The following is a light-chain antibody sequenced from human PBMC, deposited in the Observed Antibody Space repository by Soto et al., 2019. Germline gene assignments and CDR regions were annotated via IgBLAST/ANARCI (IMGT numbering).Light chain of an antibody. Sequence: DIQLTQSPSFLSASVGDRVTITCRASQGISSYLAWYQQKPGKAPKLLIYAASTLQSGVPSRFSGSGSGTEFTLTISSLQPEDFATYYCQQLNSYPVTVGGGTKVDIK. CDR3: QQLNSYPVT. V-gene: IGKV1-9*01. J-gene: IGKJ4*01. CDR1: QGISSY. CDR2: AAS.